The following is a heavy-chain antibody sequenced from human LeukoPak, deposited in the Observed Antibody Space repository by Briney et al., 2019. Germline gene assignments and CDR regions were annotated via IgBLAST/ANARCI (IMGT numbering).Heavy chain of an antibody. V-gene: IGHV1-18*01. CDR1: GYTFSSHG. CDR2: ISVYNGDT. Sequence: ASVKVSCKASGYTFSSHGITWVRQAPGQGLEWMGWISVYNGDTNYAQKLQGRVTMTTDTSTSTAYMELRSLRSDDTAVYYCAREGQAYYYGSGSYAFDYWGQGTLVTVSS. CDR3: AREGQAYYYGSGSYAFDY. D-gene: IGHD3-10*01. J-gene: IGHJ4*02.